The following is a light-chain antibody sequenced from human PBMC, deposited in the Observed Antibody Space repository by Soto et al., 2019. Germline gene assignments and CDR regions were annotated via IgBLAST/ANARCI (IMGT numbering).Light chain of an antibody. CDR1: QSLLHTNGYNF. Sequence: DIVMTQSPASLPVTPGEPASFSCRSSQSLLHTNGYNFLDWYLQKPGQSPHLLIYLGSTRASGGPDRFSGSGSGTDFTLKISRVEAEDVGVYYCMQSLQAPFTFGPGTTLDIK. J-gene: IGKJ3*01. CDR3: MQSLQAPFT. CDR2: LGS. V-gene: IGKV2-28*01.